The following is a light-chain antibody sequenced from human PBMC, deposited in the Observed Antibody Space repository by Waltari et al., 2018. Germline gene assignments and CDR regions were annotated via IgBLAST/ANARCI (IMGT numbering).Light chain of an antibody. CDR1: QSLDTW. CDR2: KAS. V-gene: IGKV1-5*03. Sequence: DSRLTQSPSTLSASVGDRVTITCRASQSLDTWLVWYQQKPGKAPNLLIYKASSLYTGVPSRFSGSGSGTEFTLTISSLQPDDVASYYCQQYNSYPWTFGQGTNVQI. CDR3: QQYNSYPWT. J-gene: IGKJ1*01.